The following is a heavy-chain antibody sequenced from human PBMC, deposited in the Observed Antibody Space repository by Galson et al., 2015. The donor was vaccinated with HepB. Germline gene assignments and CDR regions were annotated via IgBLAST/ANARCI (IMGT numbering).Heavy chain of an antibody. Sequence: SLRLSCAVSGLTFSLSAMTWVRQAPGKGLEWVSPISNSGDNTYYTDSVKGRFTISRDNSKNTLYLQMDSLRAEDTAVYFCAKASLLWSGDIGYSDFWGQGTLVTVSS. CDR2: ISNSGDNT. D-gene: IGHD2-21*01. J-gene: IGHJ4*02. CDR3: AKASLLWSGDIGYSDF. V-gene: IGHV3-23*01. CDR1: GLTFSLSA.